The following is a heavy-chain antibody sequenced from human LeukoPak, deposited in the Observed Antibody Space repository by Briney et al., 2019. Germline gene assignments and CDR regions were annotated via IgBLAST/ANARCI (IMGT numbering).Heavy chain of an antibody. V-gene: IGHV3-21*04. CDR2: ISRGSDHI. CDR1: GFTFSSYA. J-gene: IGHJ5*02. Sequence: GGSLRLSCAASGFTFSSYAMNWVRQAPGKGLEWVSSISRGSDHIFYADSMKGRFTISRDNAKNSLYLQMNSLRAEDTAVYYCAKEPASSGWFDPWGQGTLVAVSS. D-gene: IGHD6-19*01. CDR3: AKEPASSGWFDP.